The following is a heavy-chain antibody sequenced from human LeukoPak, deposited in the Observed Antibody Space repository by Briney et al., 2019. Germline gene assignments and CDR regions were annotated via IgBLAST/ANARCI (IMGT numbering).Heavy chain of an antibody. D-gene: IGHD2-2*01. Sequence: ASVKVSCKASGGTFSSYAISWVRQAPGQGLEWMGRIIPILGIANYAQKFQGRVTITADKSTSTAYMELSSLRSEDTAVYYCARVGYCSSTSCHAKHYYYYYGMDVWGQGTTVTVSS. CDR1: GGTFSSYA. CDR3: ARVGYCSSTSCHAKHYYYYYGMDV. J-gene: IGHJ6*02. V-gene: IGHV1-69*04. CDR2: IIPILGIA.